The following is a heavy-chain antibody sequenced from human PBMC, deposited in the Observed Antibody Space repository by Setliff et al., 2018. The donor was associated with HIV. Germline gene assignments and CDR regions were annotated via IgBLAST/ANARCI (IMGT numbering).Heavy chain of an antibody. J-gene: IGHJ5*02. CDR2: VSYTGRT. V-gene: IGHV4-39*01. CDR3: ARVPVPGANWFDP. CDR1: GGSTTSSTYY. Sequence: SETLSLTCTVSGGSTTSSTYYWGWIRQPPGRGLEWIGSVSYTGRTYYNPSLKSRITISVDRSKNLFSLKLISVTAADQGVYYCARVPVPGANWFDPWGLGTLVTVSS.